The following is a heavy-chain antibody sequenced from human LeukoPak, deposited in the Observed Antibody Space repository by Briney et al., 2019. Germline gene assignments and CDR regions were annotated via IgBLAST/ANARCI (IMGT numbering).Heavy chain of an antibody. Sequence: ASVKVSCKASGYTFTGYYMHWVRQAPGQGLEWMGWINPNSGGTNYAQKFQGRVTMTRDTSISTAYMELSRLRSDDTAVYYRATTYYDFWSGYCFDYWGQGTLVTVSS. D-gene: IGHD3-3*01. CDR3: ATTYYDFWSGYCFDY. V-gene: IGHV1-2*02. J-gene: IGHJ4*02. CDR1: GYTFTGYY. CDR2: INPNSGGT.